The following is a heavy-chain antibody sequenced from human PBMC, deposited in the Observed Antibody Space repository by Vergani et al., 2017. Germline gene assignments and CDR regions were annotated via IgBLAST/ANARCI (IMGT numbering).Heavy chain of an antibody. J-gene: IGHJ4*02. CDR3: AKDNVPGYYDSSGYCDY. CDR1: GFTFTNFA. D-gene: IGHD3-22*01. Sequence: EVQLLESGGNLVQPGGSLRLSCAASGFTFTNFAMTWVRQAPGEGLEWVSGISGSGGFTYCADSVKGRFTISRDNSKKTMFLQMNNLRAEYTAVYYCAKDNVPGYYDSSGYCDYWGQGTLVTVSS. CDR2: ISGSGGFT. V-gene: IGHV3-23*01.